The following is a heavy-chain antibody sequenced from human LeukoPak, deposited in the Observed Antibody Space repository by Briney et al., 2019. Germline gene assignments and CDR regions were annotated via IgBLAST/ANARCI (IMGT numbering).Heavy chain of an antibody. V-gene: IGHV1-2*02. Sequence: GASVKVSCKASGYTFTGHYMHWVRQAPGQGLEWMGWINPNSGGTNYAQKFQGRVTMTRDTSISTAYMELSRLRSDDTAVYYCATLGGPFYYDSSGFDYWGQGTLVTVSS. CDR3: ATLGGPFYYDSSGFDY. CDR1: GYTFTGHY. CDR2: INPNSGGT. J-gene: IGHJ4*02. D-gene: IGHD3-22*01.